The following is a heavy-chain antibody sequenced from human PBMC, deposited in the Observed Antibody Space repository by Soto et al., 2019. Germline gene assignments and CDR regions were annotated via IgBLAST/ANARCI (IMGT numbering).Heavy chain of an antibody. CDR2: IVVGSGNR. CDR3: VADQGETYYRLGY. J-gene: IGHJ4*02. CDR1: GFTLSSST. D-gene: IGHD3-22*01. V-gene: IGHV1-58*01. Sequence: SVKVSCKASGFTLSSSTVQWVRQTRGQRLEWIGWIVVGSGNRNYAQKFQERVTITSDLSTSTAYMELSRLISGDTAVYYCVADQGETYYRLGYWGQGTRVTFSS.